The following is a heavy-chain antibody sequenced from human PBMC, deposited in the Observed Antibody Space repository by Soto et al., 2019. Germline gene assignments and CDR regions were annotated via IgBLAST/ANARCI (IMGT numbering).Heavy chain of an antibody. J-gene: IGHJ3*02. V-gene: IGHV3-21*01. D-gene: IGHD4-17*01. CDR3: ATLPESNDYGDYGDAFDI. Sequence: VGSLRLSCAASGFTFSSYSMNWVRQAPGKGLEWVSSISSSSSYIYYADSVKGRFTISRDNAKNSLYLQMNSLRAEDTAVYYCATLPESNDYGDYGDAFDIWGEGTMVTVSS. CDR2: ISSSSSYI. CDR1: GFTFSSYS.